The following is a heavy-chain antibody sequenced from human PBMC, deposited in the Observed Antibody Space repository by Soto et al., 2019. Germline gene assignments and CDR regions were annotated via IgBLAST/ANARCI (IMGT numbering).Heavy chain of an antibody. J-gene: IGHJ3*02. CDR3: ARGWFGELEAFDI. D-gene: IGHD3-10*01. CDR1: GYTFTGYY. V-gene: IGHV1-2*04. Sequence: ASVKVSCKASGYTFTGYYMRWVRQAPGQGLEWMGWINPNSGGTNYAQKFQGWVTMTRDTSISTAYMELSRLRSDDTAVYYCARGWFGELEAFDIWGQGTMVTVSS. CDR2: INPNSGGT.